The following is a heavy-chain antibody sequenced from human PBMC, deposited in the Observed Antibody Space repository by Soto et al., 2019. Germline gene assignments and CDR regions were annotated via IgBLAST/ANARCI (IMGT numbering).Heavy chain of an antibody. CDR3: ARGDSGYVWFNEI. J-gene: IGHJ4*02. CDR1: GGLFSTYA. CDR2: IIPVFATT. D-gene: IGHD3-22*01. V-gene: IGHV1-69*13. Sequence: ASVKVSCKASGGLFSTYAISWVRQAPGQGLEWMGGIIPVFATTYYAEKFEGRVTITADESTNTAYMELSSLRSEDTATYYCARGDSGYVWFNEIWGQGTLVTVSS.